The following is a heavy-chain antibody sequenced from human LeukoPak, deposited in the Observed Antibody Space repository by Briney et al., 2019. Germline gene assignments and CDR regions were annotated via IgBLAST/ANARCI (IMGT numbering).Heavy chain of an antibody. CDR1: GFTFSSYS. CDR3: AREKTTYSSGWYRLDP. D-gene: IGHD6-19*01. Sequence: GGSLRLSCAASGFTFSSYSMNWVRQAPGKGLEWVSSISSSSSYIYYADSVKGRFTISRDNSKNTLYLQMNSLRAEDTAVYYCAREKTTYSSGWYRLDPWGQGTLVTVSS. J-gene: IGHJ5*02. CDR2: ISSSSSYI. V-gene: IGHV3-21*01.